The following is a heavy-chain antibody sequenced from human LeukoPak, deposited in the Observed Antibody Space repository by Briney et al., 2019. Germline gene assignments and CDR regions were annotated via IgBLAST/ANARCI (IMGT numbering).Heavy chain of an antibody. J-gene: IGHJ4*02. Sequence: ASVKVSCKASGYTFTGYYMHWVRQAPGQGLEWMGWINPNSGGTNYAQKFQGRVTMTRDTSIGTAYMELSRLRSDDTAVYYCARRAWSAVTTLGYWGQGTLVTVSS. V-gene: IGHV1-2*02. D-gene: IGHD4-17*01. CDR2: INPNSGGT. CDR3: ARRAWSAVTTLGY. CDR1: GYTFTGYY.